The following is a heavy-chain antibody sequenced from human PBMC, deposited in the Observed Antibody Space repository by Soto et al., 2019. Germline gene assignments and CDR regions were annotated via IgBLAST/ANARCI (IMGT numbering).Heavy chain of an antibody. Sequence: EVQLVESGGGLVKPGGSLRLSCAASGFTFSSYSMNWVRQAPGKGLEWVSSISSSSSYIYYADSVKGRFTISRDNAKNSLYLQMNSLGAEDTAVYYCASTNSRSYYMDVWGKGTTVTVSS. CDR1: GFTFSSYS. V-gene: IGHV3-21*01. CDR3: ASTNSRSYYMDV. CDR2: ISSSSSYI. D-gene: IGHD6-13*01. J-gene: IGHJ6*03.